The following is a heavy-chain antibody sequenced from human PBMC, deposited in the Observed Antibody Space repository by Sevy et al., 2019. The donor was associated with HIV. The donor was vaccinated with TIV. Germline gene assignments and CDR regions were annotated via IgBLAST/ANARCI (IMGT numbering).Heavy chain of an antibody. CDR3: VKVQVLEWLLSDYYYYGMDV. CDR1: GFTFSSYA. V-gene: IGHV3-64D*06. D-gene: IGHD3-3*01. Sequence: GSLRLSCSASGFTFSSYAMHWVRQAPGKGLEYVSAISSNGGSTYYADSVKGRFTISRDNSKNTLYLQMSSLRAEDTAVYYCVKVQVLEWLLSDYYYYGMDVWGQGTTVTVSS. J-gene: IGHJ6*02. CDR2: ISSNGGST.